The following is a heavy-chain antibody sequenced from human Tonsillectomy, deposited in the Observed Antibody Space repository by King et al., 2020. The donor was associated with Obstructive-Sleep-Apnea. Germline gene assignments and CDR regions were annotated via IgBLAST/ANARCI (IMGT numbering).Heavy chain of an antibody. D-gene: IGHD1-26*01. V-gene: IGHV3-33*06. Sequence: VVLGESGGGVVPPGRSLRLSCAVSGLTFSNNGMHWVRQAPGKGLEWVAGIWYDGSQKHYADSVEGRFTISRDNSKNTLYLQMNSLSAEDTAVYSCAKMNRADLGLGTDFYDTFEVWGQGTMVTVSS. CDR2: IWYDGSQK. CDR3: AKMNRADLGLGTDFYDTFEV. J-gene: IGHJ3*01. CDR1: GLTFSNNG.